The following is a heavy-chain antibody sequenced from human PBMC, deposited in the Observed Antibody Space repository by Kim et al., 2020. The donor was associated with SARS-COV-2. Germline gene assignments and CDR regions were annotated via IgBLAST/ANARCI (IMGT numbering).Heavy chain of an antibody. CDR1: GFTFSSYA. V-gene: IGHV3-30-3*01. CDR2: ISYDGSNK. Sequence: GSLRLSCAASGFTFSSYAMHWVRQAPGKGLEWVAVISYDGSNKYYADSVKGRFTISRDNSKNTLYLQMNSLRAEDTAVYYCARDGLYSGSYSAYWGQGT. CDR3: ARDGLYSGSYSAY. J-gene: IGHJ4*02. D-gene: IGHD1-26*01.